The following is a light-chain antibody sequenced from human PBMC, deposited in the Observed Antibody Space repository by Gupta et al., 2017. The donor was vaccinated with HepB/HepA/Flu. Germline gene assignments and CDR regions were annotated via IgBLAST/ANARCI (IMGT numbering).Light chain of an antibody. V-gene: IGLV3-21*03. CDR3: QVWDSSRDQVV. CDR2: DDE. J-gene: IGLJ2*01. CDR1: NVGSNS. Sequence: SYVMTPPPSVSVAPGTTANIPCGANNVGSNSVHGYQQKQGQAPLLVVYDDEDRPSGIPELFSGSNAGNTATLTISGVEAGDEADYCCQVWDSSRDQVVFGGGTKLTVL.